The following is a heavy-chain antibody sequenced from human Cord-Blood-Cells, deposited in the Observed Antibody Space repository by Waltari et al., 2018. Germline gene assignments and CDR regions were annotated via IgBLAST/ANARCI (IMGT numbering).Heavy chain of an antibody. CDR1: GFTFSSYG. CDR3: AKDLKDYDYIWGSYRDYYGMDV. Sequence: QVQLVESGGGVVQPGRSLRLSCAASGFTFSSYGMHWVRQAPGKGLERVAVISYDGSNKYYADSVKGRFTISRDNSKNTLYLQMNSLRAEDTAVYYCAKDLKDYDYIWGSYRDYYGMDVWGQGTTVTVSS. CDR2: ISYDGSNK. D-gene: IGHD3-16*02. J-gene: IGHJ6*02. V-gene: IGHV3-30*18.